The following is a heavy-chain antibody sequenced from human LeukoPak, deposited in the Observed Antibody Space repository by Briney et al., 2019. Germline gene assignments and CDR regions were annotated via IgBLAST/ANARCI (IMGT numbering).Heavy chain of an antibody. D-gene: IGHD6-13*01. CDR1: VGSFSGYY. V-gene: IGHV4-34*01. J-gene: IGHJ4*02. CDR2: INHSGST. Sequence: SETLSLTCAVYVGSFSGYYWSWIRQPTGKGLEWIGEINHSGSTNYNPSLKSRVTISVDTSKNQFSLKLSSVTAADTAVYYCARVVRKGLFDYWGQGTLVTVSS. CDR3: ARVVRKGLFDY.